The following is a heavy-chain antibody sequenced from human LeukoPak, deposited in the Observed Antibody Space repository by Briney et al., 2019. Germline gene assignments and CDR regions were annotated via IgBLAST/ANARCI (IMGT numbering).Heavy chain of an antibody. J-gene: IGHJ4*02. CDR3: ARAEAGVFSGEVGYFDY. D-gene: IGHD3-10*01. Sequence: SETLSLTCTVSGGSISSYYWSWIRQPPGKGLEWIGYIYYSGSTNYNPSLKSRVTISVDTSKNQFSLKLSSVTAADTAVYYCARAEAGVFSGEVGYFDYWGQGTLVTVSS. CDR1: GGSISSYY. CDR2: IYYSGST. V-gene: IGHV4-59*01.